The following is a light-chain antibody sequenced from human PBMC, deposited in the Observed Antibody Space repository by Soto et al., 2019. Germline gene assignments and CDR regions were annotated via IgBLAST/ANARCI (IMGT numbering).Light chain of an antibody. CDR2: AAS. CDR1: QGISSY. Sequence: DIQLTQSPSFLSASVGARVTITCRASQGISSYLAWCQQKPGKAPKLLIYAASTLQSGVPSRFSGSGSGTEFTLTISSLQPEDFATYYCQQLNSYPRTFGQGTKVDIK. J-gene: IGKJ1*01. CDR3: QQLNSYPRT. V-gene: IGKV1-9*01.